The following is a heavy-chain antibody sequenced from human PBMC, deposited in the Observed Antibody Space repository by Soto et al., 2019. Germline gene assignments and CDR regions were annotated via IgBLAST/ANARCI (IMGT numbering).Heavy chain of an antibody. Sequence: SQTLSLTCAISGNSVPSNSAAWNWIRQSPSRGLEWLGRTYYRSKWYNDYAVSVKSRITINPDTSKNQFSLQLSSVTPEDTAVYYCARDPARVSSPQPYCCMDVWGQGISV. D-gene: IGHD6-13*01. CDR3: ARDPARVSSPQPYCCMDV. CDR2: TYYRSKWYN. J-gene: IGHJ6*02. V-gene: IGHV6-1*01. CDR1: GNSVPSNSAA.